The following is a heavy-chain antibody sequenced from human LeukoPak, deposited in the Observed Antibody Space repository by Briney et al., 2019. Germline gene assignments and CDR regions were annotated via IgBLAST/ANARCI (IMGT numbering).Heavy chain of an antibody. V-gene: IGHV4-4*07. CDR3: ARDLSGSLYFDY. D-gene: IGHD3-10*01. CDR1: GASISSYY. J-gene: IGHJ4*02. CDR2: LYISGST. Sequence: ETLSLTCTVSGASISSYYYNWIRQTAGRGLEWIGRLYISGSTDYNPSLRSRVAISVDTSKNQFSLKLSSVTAADTAVYFCARDLSGSLYFDYWGQGVLVTVSS.